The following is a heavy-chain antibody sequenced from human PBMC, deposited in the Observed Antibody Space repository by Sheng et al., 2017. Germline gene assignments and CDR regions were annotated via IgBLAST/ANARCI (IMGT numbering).Heavy chain of an antibody. J-gene: IGHJ5*02. V-gene: IGHV4-38-2*02. CDR1: GYSISSGYY. CDR2: IYHSGST. Sequence: QVQLQESGPGLVKPSETLSLTCTVSGYSISSGYYWGWIRQPPGKGLEWIGSIYHSGSTYYNPSLKSRVTISVDTSKNQFSLKLSSVTAADTAVYYCARDREYGSGSYYNVGWFDPGAREPWSPSPQ. CDR3: ARDREYGSGSYYNVGWFDP. D-gene: IGHD3-10*01.